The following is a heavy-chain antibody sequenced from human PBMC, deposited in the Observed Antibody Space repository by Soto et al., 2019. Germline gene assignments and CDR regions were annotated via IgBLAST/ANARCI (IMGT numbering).Heavy chain of an antibody. J-gene: IGHJ4*02. CDR2: IYYSGST. D-gene: IGHD4-17*01. Sequence: QLQLQESGPGLVKPSETLSLTCTVSGGSISSSSYYWGWIRQPPGKGLEWIGSIYYSGSTYYNPSLKSRVTISVDTSKNQFSLKLSSVTAADTAVYYCARQVYGDPAFDYWGQGTLVTVSS. V-gene: IGHV4-39*01. CDR1: GGSISSSSYY. CDR3: ARQVYGDPAFDY.